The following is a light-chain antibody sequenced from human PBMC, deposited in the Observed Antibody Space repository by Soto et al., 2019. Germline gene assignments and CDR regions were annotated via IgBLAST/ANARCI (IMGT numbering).Light chain of an antibody. J-gene: IGLJ1*01. V-gene: IGLV2-11*01. CDR2: DVS. Sequence: HSALTQPRSVSGSPGQSVTISCTGTSSNVGGYNYVSWYQQHPGKVPKLLIYDVSKRPSGVPDRFSGSKSGNTASLTISGLQAEDEADYYCCSYEGIYTSYVFGTGTKLTVL. CDR1: SSNVGGYNY. CDR3: CSYEGIYTSYV.